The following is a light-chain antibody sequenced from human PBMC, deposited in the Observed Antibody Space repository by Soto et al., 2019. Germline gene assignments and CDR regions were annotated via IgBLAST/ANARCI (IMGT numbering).Light chain of an antibody. CDR1: SSDVGGYNF. J-gene: IGLJ2*01. Sequence: QSALTQPPSASGSPGQSVTISCTGTSSDVGGYNFVSWYQQHPGKAPKLMIYEVSKRPSGVPDRFSGSKSGNTASLTVSGLQAEDEADYYCSSKAGSNNLGVFGGGTKVTVL. V-gene: IGLV2-8*01. CDR3: SSKAGSNNLGV. CDR2: EVS.